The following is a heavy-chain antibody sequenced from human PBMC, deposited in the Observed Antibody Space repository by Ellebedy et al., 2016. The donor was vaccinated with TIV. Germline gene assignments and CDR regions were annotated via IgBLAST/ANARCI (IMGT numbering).Heavy chain of an antibody. CDR2: ISGDDT. J-gene: IGHJ4*02. Sequence: GESLKISCAASGFRFSNYAMTWVRQAPGKGLEWVSAISGDDTHYVNSVKGRITISRANAKNSRYLQRNNLRAEETAVYYCARDTSVGVTDSYFDYWGQGTLVTVSS. CDR1: GFRFSNYA. CDR3: ARDTSVGVTDSYFDY. D-gene: IGHD1-26*01. V-gene: IGHV3-21*04.